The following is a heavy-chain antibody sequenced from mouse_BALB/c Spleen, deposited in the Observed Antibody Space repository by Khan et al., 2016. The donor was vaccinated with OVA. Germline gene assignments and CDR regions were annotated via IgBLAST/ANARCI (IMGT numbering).Heavy chain of an antibody. CDR1: GYSFTGYF. Sequence: VQLQQSGPELVKPGASVKISCTASGYSFTGYFMNWVMQRHGKSLEWIGRINPYNGDTFFHQKFMGKATLTVDKSSSKAHLELRSLESDESAVFYSARGHGYNAMDYCGQETSVTVSS. CDR3: ARGHGYNAMDY. V-gene: IGHV1-20*02. J-gene: IGHJ4*01. CDR2: INPYNGDT.